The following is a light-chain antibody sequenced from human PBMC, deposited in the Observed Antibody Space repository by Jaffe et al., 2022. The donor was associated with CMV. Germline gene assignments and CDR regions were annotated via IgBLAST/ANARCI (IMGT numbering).Light chain of an antibody. CDR3: QQAYNFPRT. V-gene: IGKV1-12*01. CDR2: ATF. CDR1: QGIGSW. Sequence: DIQMTQSPSSVSASVGDRVTITCRASQGIGSWLAWYQQKPGKAPKLLIYATFTLDSGVPSRFSGSRSGTDFFLTISSLQPEDFATYYCQQAYNFPRTFGQGTKVEIK. J-gene: IGKJ1*01.